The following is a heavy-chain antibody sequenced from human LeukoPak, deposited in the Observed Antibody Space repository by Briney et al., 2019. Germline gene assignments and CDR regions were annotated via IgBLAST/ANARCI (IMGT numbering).Heavy chain of an antibody. D-gene: IGHD3-22*01. CDR3: AREPAYYYDSSGYSVWAFDI. CDR2: IYTSGST. Sequence: SETLSLTCTVSGGSISSSSYYWGWIRQPPGKGLEWIGRIYTSGSTNYNPSLKSRVTISVDTSKNQFSLKLSSVTAADTAVYYCAREPAYYYDSSGYSVWAFDIWGQGTMVTVSS. J-gene: IGHJ3*02. V-gene: IGHV4-39*07. CDR1: GGSISSSSYY.